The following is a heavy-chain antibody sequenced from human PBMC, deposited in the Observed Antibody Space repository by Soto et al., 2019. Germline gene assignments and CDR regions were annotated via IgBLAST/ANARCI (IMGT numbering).Heavy chain of an antibody. V-gene: IGHV3-43*01. D-gene: IGHD2-2*02. CDR3: AKDIGVVPAAIEYYYYGMDV. CDR2: ISWDGGST. Sequence: GGSLRLSCAASGFTFDDYTMHWVRQAPGKGLEWVSLISWDGGSTYYADSVKGRFTISRDNSKNSLYLQMNSLRTEDTALYYCAKDIGVVPAAIEYYYYGMDVWGQGTTVTVSS. J-gene: IGHJ6*02. CDR1: GFTFDDYT.